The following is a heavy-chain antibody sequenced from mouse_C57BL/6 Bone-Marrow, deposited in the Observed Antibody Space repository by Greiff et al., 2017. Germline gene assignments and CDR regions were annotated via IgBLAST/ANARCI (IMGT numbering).Heavy chain of an antibody. D-gene: IGHD2-14*01. CDR3: ARSFGTDY. J-gene: IGHJ2*01. CDR1: GYTFTSYW. CDR2: IDPSDSYT. V-gene: IGHV1-59*01. Sequence: QVQLQQPGAELVRPGTSVKLSCKASGYTFTSYWMHWVKQRPGQGLEWIGVIDPSDSYTNYNQKFKGKATLTVDTSSSTAYMQLSSLTSEDSAVYYCARSFGTDYWGQGTTLTDSS.